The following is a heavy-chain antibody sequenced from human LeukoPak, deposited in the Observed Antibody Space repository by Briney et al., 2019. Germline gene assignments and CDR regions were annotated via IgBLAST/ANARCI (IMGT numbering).Heavy chain of an antibody. CDR3: AKVSEDAFDP. J-gene: IGHJ5*02. CDR1: GFTVSSNY. V-gene: IGHV3-23*01. CDR2: ISGSGGST. Sequence: GGSLRLSCAASGFTVSSNYMSWVRQAPGKGLEWVSAISGSGGSTYYADSVKGRFTISRDNSKNTLYLQMNSLRAEDTAVYYCAKVSEDAFDPWGQGTLVTASS. D-gene: IGHD1-14*01.